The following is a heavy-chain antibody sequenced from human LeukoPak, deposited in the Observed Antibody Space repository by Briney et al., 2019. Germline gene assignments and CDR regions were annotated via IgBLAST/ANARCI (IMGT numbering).Heavy chain of an antibody. V-gene: IGHV4-34*01. Sequence: SETLSLTCAVYGGSFSGYYWSWVRQPPGKGLEWIGEINHGGSTNYNPSLKSRVTISVDTSKNQFSLKLSSVTAADTAVYYCARVYCSSTGCPYYYYGMDVWGKGTTVTVSS. CDR1: GGSFSGYY. D-gene: IGHD2-2*01. CDR3: ARVYCSSTGCPYYYYGMDV. J-gene: IGHJ6*04. CDR2: INHGGST.